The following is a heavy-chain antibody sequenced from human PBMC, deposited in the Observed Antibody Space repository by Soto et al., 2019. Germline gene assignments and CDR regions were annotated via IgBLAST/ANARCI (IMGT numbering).Heavy chain of an antibody. V-gene: IGHV3-7*01. Sequence: EVQLVESGGGVVQPGGSLRLSCAASGFAFSAYYMTWVRQAPGKGLEWVANIKKDGSEKYYAGSVNGRFIIYRDDAKNLLFLQMNSLRIEYTAVYYCAREKRANGYFYYWGQGTPVTVSA. J-gene: IGHJ4*02. CDR2: IKKDGSEK. D-gene: IGHD6-25*01. CDR3: AREKRANGYFYY. CDR1: GFAFSAYY.